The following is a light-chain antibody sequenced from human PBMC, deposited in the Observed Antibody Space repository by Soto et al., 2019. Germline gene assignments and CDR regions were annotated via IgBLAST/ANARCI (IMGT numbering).Light chain of an antibody. CDR1: QSVSSY. CDR3: PQYNNWRGT. CDR2: DAS. Sequence: EIVLTQSPATLSLSPGERAILSCRASQSVSSYLAWYQQKPGQAPRLLIYDASSRATDIPARFSGSGSGTDFTLTISSLEPEDFAVYYCPQYNNWRGTFGQGTKVNIK. V-gene: IGKV3-11*01. J-gene: IGKJ1*01.